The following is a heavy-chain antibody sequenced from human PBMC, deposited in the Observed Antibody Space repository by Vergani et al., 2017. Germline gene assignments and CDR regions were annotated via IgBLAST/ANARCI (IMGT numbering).Heavy chain of an antibody. Sequence: VQLVESGGGLVKPGGSLRLSCAASGFTFSDYYMSWIRQAPGKGLEWVSYISSSSSYTNYADSVKGRFTISRDNAKNSLYLQMNSLRAEDTAVYYCARDHRDILTGTVNWFDPWGQGTLVTVSS. D-gene: IGHD3-9*01. CDR2: ISSSSSYT. CDR3: ARDHRDILTGTVNWFDP. CDR1: GFTFSDYY. V-gene: IGHV3-11*05. J-gene: IGHJ5*02.